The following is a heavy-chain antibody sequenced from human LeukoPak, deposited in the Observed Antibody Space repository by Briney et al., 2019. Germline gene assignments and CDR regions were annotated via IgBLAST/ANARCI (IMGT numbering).Heavy chain of an antibody. D-gene: IGHD2-2*01. CDR1: GYTFTSYD. CDR2: MNPNSGNT. CDR3: ARSYCSSTSCYPYYYYYMDV. Sequence: GASVKVSCKASGYTFTSYDTNWVRQATGQGLEWMGWMNPNSGNTGYAQKFQGRVTITRNTSISTAYMELSSLRSEDTAVYYCARSYCSSTSCYPYYYYYMDVWGKGTTVTVSS. V-gene: IGHV1-8*03. J-gene: IGHJ6*03.